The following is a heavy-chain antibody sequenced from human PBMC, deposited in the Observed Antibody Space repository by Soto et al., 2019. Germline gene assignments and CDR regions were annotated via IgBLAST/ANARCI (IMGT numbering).Heavy chain of an antibody. CDR1: GGSFGNSA. CDR3: ATGVIWIGYFTVDS. Sequence: SVKVSCKASGGSFGNSAINWVRQTPGQGLEWLGGFIPAYRTLNYAQKFQGRVTITADESTGTAYMTLSSLASDDTAVYYCATGVIWIGYFTVDSWGQGTRVTVSS. J-gene: IGHJ4*02. V-gene: IGHV1-69*13. CDR2: FIPAYRTL. D-gene: IGHD3-3*01.